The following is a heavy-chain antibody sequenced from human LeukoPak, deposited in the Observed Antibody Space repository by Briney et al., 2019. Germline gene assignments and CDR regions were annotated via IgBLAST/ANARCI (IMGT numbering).Heavy chain of an antibody. Sequence: ASVKVSCKASGYTFTSYAVQWVRQAPGQRLEWMGWINAGYGDTKYSQKFQGRVTITRDTSASTAYMDLSSLTSEDTATYYCARGGGYGFNWIDPLGQGTLVTASS. CDR3: ARGGGYGFNWIDP. V-gene: IGHV1-3*01. CDR1: GYTFTSYA. CDR2: INAGYGDT. D-gene: IGHD5-12*01. J-gene: IGHJ5*02.